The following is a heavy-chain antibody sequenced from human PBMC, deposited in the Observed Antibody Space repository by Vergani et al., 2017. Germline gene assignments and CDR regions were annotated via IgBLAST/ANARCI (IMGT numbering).Heavy chain of an antibody. D-gene: IGHD7-27*01. CDR2: ISYTGSNK. J-gene: IGHJ4*02. CDR1: GFTFSSYD. CDR3: ARRWAWGFDY. Sequence: QVQLVESGGGVVQPGRSLRLSCAASGFTFSSYDMHWVRQAPGKGLEWVAVISYTGSNKNYADSVKGRFTISRDNSKNTLYLQMNSLRPEDTAVYYCARRWAWGFDYWGEGTLVTFSS. V-gene: IGHV3-30*04.